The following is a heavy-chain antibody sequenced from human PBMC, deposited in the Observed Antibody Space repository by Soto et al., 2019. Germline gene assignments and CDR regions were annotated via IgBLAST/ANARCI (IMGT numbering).Heavy chain of an antibody. CDR2: INPSGGST. CDR3: ARPIAAAGTSLSNGMDV. D-gene: IGHD6-13*01. Sequence: GASVKVSCKASGYTFTSYYMHWVRQAPGQGLEWMGIINPSGGSTGYAQKFQGRVTMTRDTSTSTVYMELSSLRSEDTAVYYCARPIAAAGTSLSNGMDVWGQGTTVTVSS. J-gene: IGHJ6*02. CDR1: GYTFTSYY. V-gene: IGHV1-46*01.